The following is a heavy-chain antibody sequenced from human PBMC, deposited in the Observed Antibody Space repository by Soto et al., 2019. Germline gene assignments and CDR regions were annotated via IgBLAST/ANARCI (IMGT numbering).Heavy chain of an antibody. V-gene: IGHV1-69*13. CDR3: ARYNWNGPAGRVHWFDP. Sequence: SVKVSCKASGGTFSSYAISWVRQAPGQGLEWMGGIIPIFGTANYAQKFQGRVTITADESTSTAYMELSSLRSEDTAVYYCARYNWNGPAGRVHWFDPWGQGTLVTGSS. CDR1: GGTFSSYA. D-gene: IGHD1-20*01. J-gene: IGHJ5*02. CDR2: IIPIFGTA.